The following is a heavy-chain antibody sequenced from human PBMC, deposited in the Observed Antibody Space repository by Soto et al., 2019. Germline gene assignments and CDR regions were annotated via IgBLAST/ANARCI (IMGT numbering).Heavy chain of an antibody. CDR2: ISGYKYKI. CDR1: GYTFITYG. V-gene: IGHV1-18*01. Sequence: QVQLVQSGAEVRKPGASVKVSCKASGYTFITYGITWVRQAPGQGLEWMGWISGYKYKIKSAQKFQGRVTLTTDTSTSTVHMEMRSLTSDDTAIYYCARATGNGWFEPWGQGTLVTVSS. CDR3: ARATGNGWFEP. J-gene: IGHJ5*02.